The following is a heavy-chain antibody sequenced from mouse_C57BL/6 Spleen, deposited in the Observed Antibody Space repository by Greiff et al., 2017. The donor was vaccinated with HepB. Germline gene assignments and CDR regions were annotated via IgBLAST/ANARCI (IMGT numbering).Heavy chain of an antibody. Sequence: VQLQQPGAELVRPGSSVKLSCKASGYTFTSYWMHWVKQRPLQGLEWIGIIDPSDSETHYNQKFKDKATMTVDKYSSTASLQLLSLTSEDSAVYFCAREGTYVNSYYSMDYWGQGTSVTVSS. CDR2: IDPSDSET. CDR1: GYTFTSYW. V-gene: IGHV1-52*01. D-gene: IGHD2-1*01. J-gene: IGHJ4*01. CDR3: AREGTYVNSYYSMDY.